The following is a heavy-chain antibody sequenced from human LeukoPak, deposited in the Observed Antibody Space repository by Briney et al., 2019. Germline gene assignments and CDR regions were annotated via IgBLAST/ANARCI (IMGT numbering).Heavy chain of an antibody. Sequence: GGSLRLSCAASGFTFSSYAMSWVRQAPGKGLEWVSTISGRGDSTYYADSVKGRFTISRDNSKNTLYLQMNSLRADDTAVYYCAKKGGGATWGNYFDYWGQGPLVTVSS. J-gene: IGHJ4*02. V-gene: IGHV3-23*01. D-gene: IGHD1-26*01. CDR1: GFTFSSYA. CDR3: AKKGGGATWGNYFDY. CDR2: ISGRGDST.